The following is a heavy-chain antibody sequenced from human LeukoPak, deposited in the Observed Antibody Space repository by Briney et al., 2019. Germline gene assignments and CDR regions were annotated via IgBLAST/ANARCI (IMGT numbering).Heavy chain of an antibody. Sequence: SETLSLTCAVSDGSISSGGYSWSWIRQPPGKGLEWIGYIYHSGSTYYNPSLESRVTISVDRSKNQFSLKLSSVTAADTAVYYCAREGCSSTSCYFDYWGQGTLVTVSS. CDR1: DGSISSGGYS. V-gene: IGHV4-30-2*01. CDR2: IYHSGST. D-gene: IGHD2-2*01. J-gene: IGHJ4*02. CDR3: AREGCSSTSCYFDY.